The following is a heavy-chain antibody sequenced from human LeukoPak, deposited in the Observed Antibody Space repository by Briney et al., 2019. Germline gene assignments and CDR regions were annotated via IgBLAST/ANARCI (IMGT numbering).Heavy chain of an antibody. CDR2: IYHSGST. CDR1: GYSISSGYY. J-gene: IGHJ4*02. V-gene: IGHV4-38-2*02. Sequence: SETLSLTCAVSGYSISSGYYWGWIRQPPGKGLEWIGSIYHSGSTYYNPSLKSRVTISVDTSKNQFSLKLSSVTAADTAVYYCARERGGVWFGELSPFDYWGQGTLVTVSS. CDR3: ARERGGVWFGELSPFDY. D-gene: IGHD3-10*01.